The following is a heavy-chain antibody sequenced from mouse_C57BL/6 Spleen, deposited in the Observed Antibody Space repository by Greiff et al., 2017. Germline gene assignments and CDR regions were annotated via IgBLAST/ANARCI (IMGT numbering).Heavy chain of an antibody. CDR3: ARSRYMGYY. CDR1: GYTFTSYW. J-gene: IGHJ2*01. CDR2: IYPSDSET. Sequence: QVQLQQPGAELVRPGSSVKLSCKASGYTFTSYWMDWVKQRPGQGLEWIGNIYPSDSETHYNQKFKDKATLTVDKSSSTAYMQLSSLTSEDSAVYYCARSRYMGYYWGQGTTLTVSS. V-gene: IGHV1-61*01.